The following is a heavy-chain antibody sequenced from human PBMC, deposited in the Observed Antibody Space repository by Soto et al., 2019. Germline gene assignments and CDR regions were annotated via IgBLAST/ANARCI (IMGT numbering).Heavy chain of an antibody. CDR1: GFTFSSYA. V-gene: IGHV3-23*01. J-gene: IGHJ5*02. Sequence: GGSLRLSCAASGFTFSSYAMSWVRQAPGKGLEWVSAISGSGGSTYYADSVKGRFTISRDNAKNSVSLQMNSLRVDDTAVYFCTRDQGGSYDSWFDPWGQGTLVTVSS. D-gene: IGHD1-26*01. CDR2: ISGSGGST. CDR3: TRDQGGSYDSWFDP.